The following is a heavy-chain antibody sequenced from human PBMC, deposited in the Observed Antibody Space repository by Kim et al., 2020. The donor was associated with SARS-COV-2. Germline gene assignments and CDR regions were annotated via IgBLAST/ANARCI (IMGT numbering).Heavy chain of an antibody. CDR3: ARHGTGTDAFDI. V-gene: IGHV4-39*01. Sequence: SETLSLTCTVSGGSISSSSYYWDWIRQPPGKGLEWIGSIYYSGSTYYNPSLKSRVTISVDTSKNQFSLKLSSVTAADTAVYYCARHGTGTDAFDIWGQGTMVTVSS. D-gene: IGHD3-9*01. CDR2: IYYSGST. CDR1: GGSISSSSYY. J-gene: IGHJ3*02.